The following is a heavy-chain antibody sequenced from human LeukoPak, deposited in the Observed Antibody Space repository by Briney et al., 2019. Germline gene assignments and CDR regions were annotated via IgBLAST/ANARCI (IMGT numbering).Heavy chain of an antibody. Sequence: GGSLRLSCAASGFSFSTSDMHWVRQSTGKGLEWVSAIGTVGDTYYAASVRGRFTISREDEKSSLYLQMNNLRVGDTAVYYCARVLPGSGSYDYWGQGTLVSVSS. D-gene: IGHD3-10*01. CDR3: ARVLPGSGSYDY. CDR1: GFSFSTSD. V-gene: IGHV3-13*04. CDR2: IGTVGDT. J-gene: IGHJ4*02.